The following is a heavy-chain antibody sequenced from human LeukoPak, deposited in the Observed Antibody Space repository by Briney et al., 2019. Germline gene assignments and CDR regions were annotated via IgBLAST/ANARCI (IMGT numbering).Heavy chain of an antibody. CDR1: GGSISSGGYF. CDR3: ARSWDTAMVPFDY. J-gene: IGHJ4*02. CDR2: IYYSGYT. D-gene: IGHD5-18*01. Sequence: SETLSLTCTVSGGSISSGGYFWSWIRQQPGKGLEWIGYIYYSGYTSYNPSLKSRVTISVDTPKNHFSLKLSSVTAADTAVYYCARSWDTAMVPFDYWGQGTLVTVSS. V-gene: IGHV4-31*03.